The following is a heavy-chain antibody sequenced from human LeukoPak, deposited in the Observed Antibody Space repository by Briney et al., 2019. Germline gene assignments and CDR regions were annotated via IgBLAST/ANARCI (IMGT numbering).Heavy chain of an antibody. V-gene: IGHV1-2*02. D-gene: IGHD3-10*01. CDR1: GYTFTAHY. J-gene: IGHJ5*02. CDR3: ARGIWFGELSRGRFDP. CDR2: INPNSGGT. Sequence: GASVKVSCKASGYTFTAHYMHWVRQAPGQGLQWMGWINPNSGGTNYAQKFQGRVTMTRDTSISTAYMELSRLRSDDTAVYYCARGIWFGELSRGRFDPWGQGTLVTVSS.